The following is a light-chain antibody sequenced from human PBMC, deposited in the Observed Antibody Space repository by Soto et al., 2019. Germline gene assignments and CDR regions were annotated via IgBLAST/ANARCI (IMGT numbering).Light chain of an antibody. J-gene: IGKJ1*01. CDR3: QHYDRAPMWT. CDR2: STS. Sequence: EIVLTQSPATLSVSPGERATLSCRASQSVSSSYLAWYQQKPGQAPRLLMYSTSIRATGIPDRFSGSGSGTDFTLTISRLDPEDFAVYYCQHYDRAPMWTFGQGTKVDIK. V-gene: IGKV3-20*01. CDR1: QSVSSSY.